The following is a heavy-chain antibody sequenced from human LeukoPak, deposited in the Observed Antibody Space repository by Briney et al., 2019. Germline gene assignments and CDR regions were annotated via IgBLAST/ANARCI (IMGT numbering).Heavy chain of an antibody. CDR2: IKQDSSKK. CDR1: GFTFSVDG. D-gene: IGHD5-24*01. CDR3: TRVGYIDEGIDY. J-gene: IGHJ4*02. V-gene: IGHV3-7*04. Sequence: GALRLSCAASGFTFSVDGMHWVRQAPGKGLGWVANIKQDSSKKSYVDSVKGRFTISRDNAKNSLYLQMNSRRSEDTAIYYCTRVGYIDEGIDYWGQGTLVTVSS.